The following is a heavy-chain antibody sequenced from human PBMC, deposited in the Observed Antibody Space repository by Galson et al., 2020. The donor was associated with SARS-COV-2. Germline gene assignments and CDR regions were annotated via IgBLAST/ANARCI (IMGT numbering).Heavy chain of an antibody. V-gene: IGHV3-15*01. D-gene: IGHD4-17*01. CDR3: ATADDYGDYVQLDY. Sequence: GESLKISCAASGFTFSNAWMTWVRQAPGKGLEWVGRISRKTDGGTTDYAAPVKGRFTISRDDSKSTLYLQMNNLKSEDTAMYYCATADDYGDYVQLDYWGQGTLGTVSS. J-gene: IGHJ4*02. CDR1: GFTFSNAW. CDR2: ISRKTDGGTT.